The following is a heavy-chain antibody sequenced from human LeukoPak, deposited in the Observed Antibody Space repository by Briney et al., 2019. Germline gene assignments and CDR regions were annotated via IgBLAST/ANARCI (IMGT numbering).Heavy chain of an antibody. J-gene: IGHJ6*03. D-gene: IGHD1-20*01. Sequence: ASVKVSCKASHYTFTTYGISWVRQAPGQGLEWMGRITTYNGNTNYAQKFQGRVTMTTDTSTSTAYMELMSLRSDDTAVYYCARGSVYYWNEDYYYMDVWGKGTTVTVSS. CDR1: HYTFTTYG. CDR2: ITTYNGNT. CDR3: ARGSVYYWNEDYYYMDV. V-gene: IGHV1-18*01.